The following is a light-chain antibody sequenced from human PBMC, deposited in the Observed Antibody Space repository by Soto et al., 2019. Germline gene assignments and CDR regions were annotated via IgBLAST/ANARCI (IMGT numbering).Light chain of an antibody. CDR1: SSDVGAYNY. V-gene: IGLV2-11*01. CDR3: CSYAGSYTLL. J-gene: IGLJ2*01. CDR2: DVS. Sequence: QSALTQPRSVSGSPGQSVTISCTGTSSDVGAYNYVSWFQQHPGKAPKLMMSDVSKRPSGVPDRFSGSKSGTTAFLTISGLQAEDEADYYCCSYAGSYTLLFGGGTKVTVL.